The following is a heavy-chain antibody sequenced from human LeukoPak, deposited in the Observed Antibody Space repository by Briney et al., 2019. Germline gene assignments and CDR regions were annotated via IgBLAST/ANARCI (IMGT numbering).Heavy chain of an antibody. D-gene: IGHD1-26*01. CDR2: IWYDGSNK. CDR3: ARDRGVGAHRGMDV. J-gene: IGHJ6*02. V-gene: IGHV3-33*08. CDR1: GFTFSSYG. Sequence: GGSLRLSCAASGFTFSSYGMHWVRQAPGKGLEWVAVIWYDGSNKYYADSVKGRFTISRDNSKNTLYLQMNSRRAEDTAVYYCARDRGVGAHRGMDVWGQGTTVTVSS.